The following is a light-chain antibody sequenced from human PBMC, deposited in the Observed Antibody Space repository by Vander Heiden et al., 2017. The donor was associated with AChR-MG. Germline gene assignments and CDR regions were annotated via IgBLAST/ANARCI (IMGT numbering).Light chain of an antibody. CDR3: CSYAGSSTFV. V-gene: IGLV2-23*02. CDR2: EVS. J-gene: IGLJ2*01. CDR1: SSDVGSYNL. Sequence: QSALTQPASVSGSPGQSITISCTGTSSDVGSYNLVSWYQQHPGKAPKLMIYEVSKRPSGVSNRFSGSKSGNTASLTISGLQAEDEADYYCCSYAGSSTFVFGGGTKLTAL.